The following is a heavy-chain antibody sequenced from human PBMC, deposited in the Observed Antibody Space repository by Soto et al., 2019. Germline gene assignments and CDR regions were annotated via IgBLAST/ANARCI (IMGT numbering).Heavy chain of an antibody. CDR1: GFTVSSNY. D-gene: IGHD2-15*01. CDR3: ASKYCSGGSCDPPWYYYGMDV. Sequence: EVQLVETGGGLIQPGGSLRLSCAASGFTVSSNYMSWVRQAPGKGLEWVSVIYSGGSTYYADSVKGRFTISRDNSKNTLYLQMNSLRAEDTAVYYCASKYCSGGSCDPPWYYYGMDVWGQGTTVTVSS. J-gene: IGHJ6*02. V-gene: IGHV3-53*02. CDR2: IYSGGST.